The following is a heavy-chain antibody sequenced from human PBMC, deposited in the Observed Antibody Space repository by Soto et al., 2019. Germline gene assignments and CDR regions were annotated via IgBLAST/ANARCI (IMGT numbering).Heavy chain of an antibody. Sequence: QLQLQESGPGLVKPSETLSLTCTVSGGSISSSSYYWGWIRQPPGKGLEWIGSIYYSGSTYYNPSLKSRVTISVDASNNQFSLKLSSVTAADTAVYYCASQRLVGYCSGGSCPFDYWGQGTLVTVSS. D-gene: IGHD2-15*01. CDR2: IYYSGST. CDR1: GGSISSSSYY. V-gene: IGHV4-39*01. CDR3: ASQRLVGYCSGGSCPFDY. J-gene: IGHJ4*02.